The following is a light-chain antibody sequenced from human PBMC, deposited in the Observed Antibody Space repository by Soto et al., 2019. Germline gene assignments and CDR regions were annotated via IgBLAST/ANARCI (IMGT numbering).Light chain of an antibody. Sequence: IQMAQSPAALPSTLRYRVTITSQASQSISNWLAWYQQKPGTAPKLMIYHASSLESGVPSRFSGSGSGTECTLTISSLQPEDAATYYCQKYNSAPWTLVQGTKVDIK. CDR2: HAS. CDR1: QSISNW. CDR3: QKYNSAPWT. V-gene: IGKV1-5*01. J-gene: IGKJ1*01.